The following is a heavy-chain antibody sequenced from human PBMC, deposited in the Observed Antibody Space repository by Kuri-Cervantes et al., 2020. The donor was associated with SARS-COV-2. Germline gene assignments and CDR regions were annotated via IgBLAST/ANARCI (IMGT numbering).Heavy chain of an antibody. V-gene: IGHV3-21*01. CDR1: GFTFSSYS. CDR3: ARMYNWDYGYLDDY. Sequence: GESLKISCAASGFTFSSYSMNWVRQAPGKGLEWVSTISSSSSYIDYADSVRGRFTISRDNAKNSLYLQMNSLRAEDTAVYYCARMYNWDYGYLDDYWGQGTLVTVSS. D-gene: IGHD1-7*01. J-gene: IGHJ4*02. CDR2: ISSSSSYI.